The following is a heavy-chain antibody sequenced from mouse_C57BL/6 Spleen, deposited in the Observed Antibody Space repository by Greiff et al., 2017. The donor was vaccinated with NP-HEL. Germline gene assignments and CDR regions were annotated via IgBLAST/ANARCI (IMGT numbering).Heavy chain of an antibody. Sequence: QVQLQQPGAELVKPGASVKLSCKASGYTFTSYWMQWVKQRPGQGLEWIGEIDPSDSYTNYNQKFKGKATLTVDTSSSTAYMQLSSLTSEDSAVYYCARREYDYDRGFAYWGQGTLVTVSA. V-gene: IGHV1-50*01. D-gene: IGHD2-4*01. CDR1: GYTFTSYW. CDR3: ARREYDYDRGFAY. J-gene: IGHJ3*01. CDR2: IDPSDSYT.